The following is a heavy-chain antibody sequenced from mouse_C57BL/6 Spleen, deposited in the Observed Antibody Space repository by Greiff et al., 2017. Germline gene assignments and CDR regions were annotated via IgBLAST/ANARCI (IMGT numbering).Heavy chain of an antibody. CDR2: INPGSGGT. CDR3: ARGRTGWYFDV. D-gene: IGHD4-1*01. V-gene: IGHV1-54*01. J-gene: IGHJ1*03. Sequence: QVQLQQSGAELVRPGTSVKVSCKASGYAFTNYLIEWVKQRPGQGLEWIGVINPGSGGTNYNEKFKGKATLTADKSSSTAYMQLSSLTSEDSAVYFCARGRTGWYFDVWGTGTTVTVSS. CDR1: GYAFTNYL.